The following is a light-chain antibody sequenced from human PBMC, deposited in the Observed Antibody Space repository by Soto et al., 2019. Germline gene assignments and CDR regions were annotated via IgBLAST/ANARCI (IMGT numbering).Light chain of an antibody. CDR1: QSVSSN. J-gene: IGKJ2*01. CDR3: QQYNNWPYT. V-gene: IGKV3-15*01. CDR2: GAS. Sequence: EIVMTQSPATLSVSPGERATLSCRASQSVSSNLAWYQQKPGQAPRLLIYGASTRATGIPARFSGSGSGTEFTLTTSSLQSEDLAVYYCQQYNNWPYTFGQGTKLETK.